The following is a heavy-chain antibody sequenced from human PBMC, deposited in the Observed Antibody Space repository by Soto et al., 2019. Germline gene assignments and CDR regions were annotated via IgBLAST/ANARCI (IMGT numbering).Heavy chain of an antibody. CDR3: ARDITVVRDDY. V-gene: IGHV3-23*01. D-gene: IGHD2-15*01. J-gene: IGHJ4*02. CDR2: ISGSGIST. CDR1: GFTFSSYA. Sequence: GGSLRLSCAASGFTFSSYAMSWVRQAPGKGLEWVSAISGSGISTYYADSVKGRFTISRDNSKNTLYLQMNSLRAEDTAVYYCARDITVVRDDYWGQGTLVTVSS.